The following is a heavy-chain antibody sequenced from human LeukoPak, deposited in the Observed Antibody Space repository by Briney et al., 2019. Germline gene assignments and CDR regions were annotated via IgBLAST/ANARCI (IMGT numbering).Heavy chain of an antibody. CDR2: IEQDGSDK. CDR1: GFTFSSYW. CDR3: ARTFRIVVPAAIVLGGFDY. J-gene: IGHJ4*02. D-gene: IGHD2-2*02. Sequence: GGSLRLSCAASGFTFSSYWMSWVRQAPGKGLEWVANIEQDGSDKYYVDSVKGRFTLSRDNAKNSLFLQMNSQRAEDTAVYYCARTFRIVVPAAIVLGGFDYWGQGTLVTVSS. V-gene: IGHV3-7*01.